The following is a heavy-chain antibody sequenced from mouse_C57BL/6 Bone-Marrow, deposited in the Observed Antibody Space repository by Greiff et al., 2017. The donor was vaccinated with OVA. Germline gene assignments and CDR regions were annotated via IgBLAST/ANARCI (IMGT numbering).Heavy chain of an antibody. D-gene: IGHD2-4*01. CDR1: GYTFTSYW. Sequence: QVQLQQPGAELVKPGASVKISCKASGYTFTSYWITWVKQRPGQGLEWIGDIYPGSGSTNYNEKFKSKATLTVDTSSSTAYMQLSSLTSEDAAVYYCTRVGKGINDDYDVGAFAYWGQGTLVTVSA. J-gene: IGHJ3*01. V-gene: IGHV1-55*01. CDR2: IYPGSGST. CDR3: TRVGKGINDDYDVGAFAY.